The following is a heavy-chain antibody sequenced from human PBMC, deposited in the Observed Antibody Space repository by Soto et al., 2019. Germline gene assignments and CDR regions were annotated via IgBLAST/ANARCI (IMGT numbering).Heavy chain of an antibody. V-gene: IGHV3-30*18. J-gene: IGHJ6*02. D-gene: IGHD3-10*01. Sequence: QVQLVESGGGVVQPGRSLRLSCAASGFTFSSYGMHWVRQAPGKGLEWVAVISYDGSNKYYADSVKGRFTISRDNSKNTLYLQMNSLRAEDTAVYYCAKDQLRGVRGVITYYYGMDVWGQGTTVTVS. CDR1: GFTFSSYG. CDR2: ISYDGSNK. CDR3: AKDQLRGVRGVITYYYGMDV.